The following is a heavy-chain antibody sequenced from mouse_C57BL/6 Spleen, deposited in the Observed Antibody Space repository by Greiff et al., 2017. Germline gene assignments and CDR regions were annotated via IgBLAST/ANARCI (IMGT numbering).Heavy chain of an antibody. J-gene: IGHJ4*01. Sequence: VQLQQSGTVLARPGASVKMSCKTSGYTFTSYWMHWVKQRPGQGLEWIGAIYPGNSDTSYNQKFKGKAKLTAVTSASTAYMELRSLTNEDSAVYYCTRTGDYLYAMDYWGQGTSVTVSS. CDR1: GYTFTSYW. CDR2: IYPGNSDT. V-gene: IGHV1-5*01. CDR3: TRTGDYLYAMDY. D-gene: IGHD2-4*01.